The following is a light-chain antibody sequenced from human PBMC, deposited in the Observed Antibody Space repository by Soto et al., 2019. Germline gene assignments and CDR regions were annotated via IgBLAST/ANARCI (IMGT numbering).Light chain of an antibody. J-gene: IGKJ1*01. CDR3: QHYNSYSEA. CDR1: QSISSW. V-gene: IGKV1-5*01. CDR2: DAS. Sequence: DIPLTQSPSTLSASLVDGVTITCRASQSISSWLAWYQQKPGKAPKLLIYDASSLESGVPSRFSGSGSGTEFTLTISSLQPDDFATYYCQHYNSYSEAFGQGTKVDIK.